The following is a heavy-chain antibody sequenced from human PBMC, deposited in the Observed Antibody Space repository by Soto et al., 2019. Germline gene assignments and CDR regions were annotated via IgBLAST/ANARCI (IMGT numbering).Heavy chain of an antibody. CDR2: MNPNSGNT. CDR1: GYTFTSYD. J-gene: IGHJ5*02. Sequence: GASVKVSCKASGYTFTSYDINWVRQATGQGLEWMGWMNPNSGNTGYAQKFQGRVTMTRNTSISTAYMELSSLRSGDTAVYYCARGHPDSLDFWSGYPNWFDPWGQGTLVTVSS. V-gene: IGHV1-8*01. CDR3: ARGHPDSLDFWSGYPNWFDP. D-gene: IGHD3-3*01.